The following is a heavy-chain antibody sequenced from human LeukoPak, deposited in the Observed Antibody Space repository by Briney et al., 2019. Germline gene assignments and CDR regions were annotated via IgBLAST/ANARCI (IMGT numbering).Heavy chain of an antibody. CDR1: GGSISDYY. CDR3: ARDRGTWNDDGFDY. D-gene: IGHD1-1*01. CDR2: FSYSGST. V-gene: IGHV4-59*12. J-gene: IGHJ4*02. Sequence: SETLSLTCAVSGGSISDYYWSWIRQPPGRGLEWIGYFSYSGSTNYNPSLRSRVTMSVDTSKNQFSLKLSSVTAADTAVYYCARDRGTWNDDGFDYWGQGTLVTVSS.